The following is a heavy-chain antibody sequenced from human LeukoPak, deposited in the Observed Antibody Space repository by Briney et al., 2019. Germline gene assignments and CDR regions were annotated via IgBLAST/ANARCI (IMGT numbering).Heavy chain of an antibody. V-gene: IGHV3-23*01. CDR3: AKDKGPRYCSSTSCHTIGFDY. CDR1: GFIFSRYG. CDR2: ISGSGGST. Sequence: GGTLRLSCAASGFIFSRYGMSWVRQAPGKGLEWVSAISGSGGSTYYADSVKGRFTISRDNSKNTLYLQMNSLRAEDTAVYYCAKDKGPRYCSSTSCHTIGFDYWGQGTLVTVSS. J-gene: IGHJ4*02. D-gene: IGHD2-2*02.